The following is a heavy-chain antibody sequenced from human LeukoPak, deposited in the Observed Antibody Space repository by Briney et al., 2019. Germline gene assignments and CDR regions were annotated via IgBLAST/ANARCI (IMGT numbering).Heavy chain of an antibody. Sequence: PGRSLRLSCPSSRFTFRSYGMHWVRQAPGKGLAGVAVIWYDGSNTYYADFVMGRFTLPRDNSKNTLYLQKNSLTAEVTAVYYCARCGARYDSSGYYHDYYYYDMDVWGKGTTVTVSS. D-gene: IGHD3-22*01. CDR1: RFTFRSYG. CDR2: IWYDGSNT. CDR3: ARCGARYDSSGYYHDYYYYDMDV. J-gene: IGHJ6*03. V-gene: IGHV3-33*01.